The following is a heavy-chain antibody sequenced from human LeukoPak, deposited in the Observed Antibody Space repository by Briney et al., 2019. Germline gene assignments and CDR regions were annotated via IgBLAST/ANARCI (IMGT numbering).Heavy chain of an antibody. CDR2: ISWDGGST. D-gene: IGHD2-2*01. CDR1: GFTFDDYT. CDR3: AKDMPGYCSSTSCSDP. Sequence: GSLRLSCAASGFTFDDYTMHWVRQAPGKGLEWVSLISWDGGSTYYADSVKGRFTISRDNSKNSLYLQMNSLRTEDTALYYCAKDMPGYCSSTSCSDPWGQGTLVTVSS. J-gene: IGHJ5*02. V-gene: IGHV3-43*01.